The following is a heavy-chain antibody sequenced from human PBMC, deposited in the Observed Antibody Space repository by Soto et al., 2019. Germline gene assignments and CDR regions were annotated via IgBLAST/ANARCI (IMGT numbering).Heavy chain of an antibody. V-gene: IGHV3-23*01. CDR1: GFTFSSYA. CDR2: ISGSGGST. CDR3: AKGTAKRIAAAGTYYYYGMDV. Sequence: GGSLRLSCAASGFTFSSYAMSWVRQAPGKGLEWVSVISGSGGSTYYADSVKGRFTISRDNSKNTLYLQMNSLRAEDTAVYYCAKGTAKRIAAAGTYYYYGMDVWGQGTTVTVSS. D-gene: IGHD6-13*01. J-gene: IGHJ6*02.